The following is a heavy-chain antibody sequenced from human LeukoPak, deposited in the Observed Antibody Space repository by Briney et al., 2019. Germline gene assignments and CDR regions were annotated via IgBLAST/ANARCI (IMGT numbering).Heavy chain of an antibody. Sequence: GGSLRLSCAASGFTFNGSAIHWVRQASGKGLEWVGRIRSKANNYATAYGESVKGRFTISRDDSKDTAYLQMNSLKTEDTAVYYCTRPRGAFDLWGHGTMVTVFS. CDR3: TRPRGAFDL. V-gene: IGHV3-73*01. J-gene: IGHJ3*01. D-gene: IGHD3-10*01. CDR1: GFTFNGSA. CDR2: IRSKANNYAT.